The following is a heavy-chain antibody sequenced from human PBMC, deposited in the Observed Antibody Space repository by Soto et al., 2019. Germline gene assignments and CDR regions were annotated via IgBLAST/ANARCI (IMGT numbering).Heavy chain of an antibody. CDR2: IVVGSGNT. CDR3: AAEYSSATWSAFDI. V-gene: IGHV1-58*02. CDR1: GFTFTISA. D-gene: IGHD6-19*01. J-gene: IGHJ3*02. Sequence: SVKVSCKASGFTFTISAMQWVRQARGQRLEWIGWIVVGSGNTNYAQKFQERVTITRDMSTSTAYMELSSLRSEDTAVYYCAAEYSSATWSAFDIWGQGTMVTVSS.